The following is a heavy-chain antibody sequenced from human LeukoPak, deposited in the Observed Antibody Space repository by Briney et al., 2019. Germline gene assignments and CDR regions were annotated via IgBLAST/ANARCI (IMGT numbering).Heavy chain of an antibody. CDR3: AKGPRYSSSWYGDY. CDR2: IWYDGSNK. J-gene: IGHJ4*02. D-gene: IGHD6-13*01. CDR1: GFTFSSYG. V-gene: IGHV3-33*06. Sequence: QAGGSLKLSCAASGFTFSSYGMPWVRQAPGKGLEWVAVIWYDGSNKYYADSVKGRFTISRDNSKNTLYLQMNSLRAEDTAVYYCAKGPRYSSSWYGDYWGQGTLVTVSS.